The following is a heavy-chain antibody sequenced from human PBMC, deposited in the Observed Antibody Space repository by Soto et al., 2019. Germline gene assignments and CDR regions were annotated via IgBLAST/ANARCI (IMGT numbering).Heavy chain of an antibody. CDR2: IIPIFGTT. CDR1: GGTFSGYA. Sequence: SVKVSCKASGGTFSGYAISWVRQAPGQGLEWMGGIIPIFGTTNYAQKFQGRVTITADESTGTAYMELSSLRSEDTAVYYCARFRSYYDNWFDSWGQGTLVTVSS. D-gene: IGHD3-10*01. J-gene: IGHJ5*01. V-gene: IGHV1-69*13. CDR3: ARFRSYYDNWFDS.